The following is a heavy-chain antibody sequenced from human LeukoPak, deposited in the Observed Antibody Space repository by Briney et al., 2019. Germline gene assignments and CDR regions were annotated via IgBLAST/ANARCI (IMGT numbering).Heavy chain of an antibody. D-gene: IGHD2-2*01. CDR1: GFTFGDYA. J-gene: IGHJ3*02. V-gene: IGHV3-49*03. Sequence: GGSLRLSCTASGFTFGDYAMSWFRQAPGKGLEWVGFIRSKAYGGTTEYAASVKGRFTISRDDSKSIANLQMNSLKTEDTAVYSCTRVPVVPPVIGYDAFNIWGEGKMVTVSS. CDR2: IRSKAYGGTT. CDR3: TRVPVVPPVIGYDAFNI.